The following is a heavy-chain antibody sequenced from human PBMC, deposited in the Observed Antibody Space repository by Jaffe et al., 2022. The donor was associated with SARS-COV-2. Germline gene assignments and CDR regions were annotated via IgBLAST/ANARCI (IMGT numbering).Heavy chain of an antibody. J-gene: IGHJ6*03. CDR1: GFTFSDYS. CDR3: SRGRNLKNNYHRVYMDV. D-gene: IGHD1-1*01. Sequence: QVQVVESGGGVVQPGRSLRLSCAASGFTFSDYSMHWVRQAPGKGPEWVAVISFDGRNKYEIGSVKGRFSISRDNSKNTMYLQMDSLNPEDTAVYFCSRGRNLKNNYHRVYMDVWGEGTTVIVSS. V-gene: IGHV3-30*19. CDR2: ISFDGRNK.